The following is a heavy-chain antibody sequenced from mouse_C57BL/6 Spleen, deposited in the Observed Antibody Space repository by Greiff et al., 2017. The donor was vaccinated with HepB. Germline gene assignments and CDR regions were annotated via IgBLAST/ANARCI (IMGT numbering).Heavy chain of an antibody. V-gene: IGHV5-17*01. CDR3: AKRVDYEEYSFDY. CDR2: ISSGSSTI. D-gene: IGHD2-4*01. Sequence: EVKLVESGGGLVKPGGSLNLSCAVSGFTFRDYGMHWVRQAPEMGLEWVAYISSGSSTIYYAETVKGRFTISRDNAKNTLFLQMTSLRSEDTAMYYCAKRVDYEEYSFDYWGQGTTLTVAS. J-gene: IGHJ2*01. CDR1: GFTFRDYG.